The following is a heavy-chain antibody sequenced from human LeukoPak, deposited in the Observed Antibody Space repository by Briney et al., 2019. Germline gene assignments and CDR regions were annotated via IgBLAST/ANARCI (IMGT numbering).Heavy chain of an antibody. J-gene: IGHJ4*02. V-gene: IGHV3-30*04. CDR3: AKDREGYGDYPLDY. D-gene: IGHD4-17*01. CDR1: GFTFSSYT. Sequence: GGSLRLSCAASGFTFSSYTIHWVRQAPGKGLGWVAVISYDGSNKYYADSVKGRFTISRDNSKNTLYLQMNSLRAEDTAVYYCAKDREGYGDYPLDYWGQGTLVTVSS. CDR2: ISYDGSNK.